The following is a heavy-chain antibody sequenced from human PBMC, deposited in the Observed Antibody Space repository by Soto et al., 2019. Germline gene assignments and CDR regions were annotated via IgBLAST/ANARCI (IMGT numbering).Heavy chain of an antibody. J-gene: IGHJ2*01. V-gene: IGHV4-39*07. D-gene: IGHD3-9*01. Sequence: KPSETLSLTCTVSGGSISSSSYYWGWIRQPPGKGLEWIGSIYYSGSTNYNPSLKSRVTISVDTSKNQFSLKLSSVTAADTAVYYCARWESSTYDILTGYPTHWYFDRWGRGTLVTVAS. CDR2: IYYSGST. CDR1: GGSISSSSYY. CDR3: ARWESSTYDILTGYPTHWYFDR.